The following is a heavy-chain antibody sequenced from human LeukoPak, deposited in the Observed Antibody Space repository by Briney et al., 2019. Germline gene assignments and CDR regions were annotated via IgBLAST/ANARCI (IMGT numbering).Heavy chain of an antibody. V-gene: IGHV3-48*02. D-gene: IGHD5-12*01. CDR2: ISSSSSDSI. CDR1: GFTFSSYG. Sequence: PGGSLRLSCAASGFTFSSYGMNWVRQAPGKRLEWVSYISSSSSDSIYYADSVKGRFTISRDNAENSLYLQMNSLRDEDTAVYYCARAMRSGYDYWGQGTLVTVSS. CDR3: ARAMRSGYDY. J-gene: IGHJ4*02.